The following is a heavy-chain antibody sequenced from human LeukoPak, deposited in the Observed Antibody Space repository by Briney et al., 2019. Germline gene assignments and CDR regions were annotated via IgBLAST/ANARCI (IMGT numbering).Heavy chain of an antibody. CDR3: ATPRYYYGSGSYYPYY. CDR1: GFTFSSYG. D-gene: IGHD3-10*01. Sequence: GGSLRLSCAASGFTFSSYGLHWVRQAPGKGLEWVAVISYDGSNKYYADSVKGRFTISRDNSKNTLCLQMNSLRAEDTAVYYCATPRYYYGSGSYYPYYWGQGTLVTVSS. J-gene: IGHJ4*02. V-gene: IGHV3-30*03. CDR2: ISYDGSNK.